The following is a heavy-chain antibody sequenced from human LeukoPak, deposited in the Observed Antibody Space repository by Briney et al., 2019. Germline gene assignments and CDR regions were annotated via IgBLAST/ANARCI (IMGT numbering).Heavy chain of an antibody. D-gene: IGHD5-18*01. V-gene: IGHV4-61*02. J-gene: IGHJ2*01. CDR3: ARGPSGYSLYWYFDL. CDR2: IYTSGST. Sequence: PSETLSLTCTVSGGSVSSGTYYWTWIRQPAGKGLEWIGRIYTSGSTNYNPSLKSRVTISVDTSKNQFSLKLSSVTAADTAVYYCARGPSGYSLYWYFDLWGRGTLVTVSS. CDR1: GGSVSSGTYY.